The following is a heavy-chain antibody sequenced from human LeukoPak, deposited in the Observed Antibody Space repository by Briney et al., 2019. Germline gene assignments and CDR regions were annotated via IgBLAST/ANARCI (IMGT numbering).Heavy chain of an antibody. CDR2: ISSDSRTI. D-gene: IGHD3-10*01. CDR1: GFTFSSYS. CDR3: ARHGSGRDAGLDY. V-gene: IGHV3-48*02. J-gene: IGHJ2*01. Sequence: GGSLRLSCAASGFTFSSYSMNWVRQAPGKGLEWVSYISSDSRTIYYADSVKGRFTISRDNAKNSLYLQMKSLRDEDTAVYYCARHGSGRDAGLDYWGRGTLVTVSS.